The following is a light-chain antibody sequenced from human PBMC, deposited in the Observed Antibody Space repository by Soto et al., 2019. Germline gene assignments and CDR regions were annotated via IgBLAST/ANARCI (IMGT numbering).Light chain of an antibody. CDR1: RSDIGGYDY. J-gene: IGLJ3*02. CDR2: GVS. CDR3: TSYTTGSTLVV. Sequence: QSALTQPASVSGSPGQSITISCTGTRSDIGGYDYVSWYQKHPGKAPKVIIYGVSYRPSGVSSRFSGSKSGNTASLTISGLRAEDEADYYCTSYTTGSTLVVCGGGTKLTVL. V-gene: IGLV2-14*01.